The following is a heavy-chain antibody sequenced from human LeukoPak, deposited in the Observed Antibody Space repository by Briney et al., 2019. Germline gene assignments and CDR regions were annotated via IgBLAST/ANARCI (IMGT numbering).Heavy chain of an antibody. J-gene: IGHJ6*02. Sequence: GGSLRLSCSASGFTLSTYWMSWVRQARGKGLEWVANMRRDGNEIYYLDSVRGRFTISRDNAKNSLYLQMNSLRAEDTAVYYCARDLYSGYSSSWYHFGYYGMDVWGQGTTVTVSS. CDR1: GFTLSTYW. D-gene: IGHD6-13*01. V-gene: IGHV3-7*01. CDR3: ARDLYSGYSSSWYHFGYYGMDV. CDR2: MRRDGNEI.